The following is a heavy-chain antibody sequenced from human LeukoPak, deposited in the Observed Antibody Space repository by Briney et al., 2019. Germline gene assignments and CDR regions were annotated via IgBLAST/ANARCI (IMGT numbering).Heavy chain of an antibody. Sequence: PSETLSLTCTVSGGSISSGSYYWGWIRQPPGKGLEWIGSIYHSGSTYYNPSLKSRVTISVDTSKNQFSLKLSSVTAADTAVYYCAREIVVVPAAYDYWGQGTLVTVSS. D-gene: IGHD2-2*01. CDR3: AREIVVVPAAYDY. CDR1: GGSISSGSYY. CDR2: IYHSGST. V-gene: IGHV4-39*07. J-gene: IGHJ4*02.